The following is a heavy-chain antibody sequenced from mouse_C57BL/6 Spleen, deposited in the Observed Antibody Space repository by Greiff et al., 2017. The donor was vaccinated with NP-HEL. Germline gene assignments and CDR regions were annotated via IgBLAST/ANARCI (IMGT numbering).Heavy chain of an antibody. CDR3: AWKYGSNAMDY. CDR2: ISYDGSN. J-gene: IGHJ4*01. Sequence: EVQLQESGPGLVKPSQSLSLTCSVTGYSITSGYYWNWIRQFPGNKLEWMGYISYDGSNNYNPSLKNRISITRDTSKNQFFLKLNSVTTEDTATYYCAWKYGSNAMDYWGQGTSVTVSS. CDR1: GYSITSGYY. D-gene: IGHD1-1*01. V-gene: IGHV3-6*01.